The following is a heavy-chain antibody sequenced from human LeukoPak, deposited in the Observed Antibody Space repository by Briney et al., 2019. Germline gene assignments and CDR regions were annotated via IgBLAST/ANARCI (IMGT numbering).Heavy chain of an antibody. J-gene: IGHJ4*02. Sequence: SETLSLTCAVYGDSFSSYYWSWIRQPPGKGLEWIGEVNHSGSTNYNPSLKSRVTISVDTSKNQFSLRLSSVTAADTAVYYCARGQKVGTAMIPYFDYWGQGTPVTVSS. CDR1: GDSFSSYY. V-gene: IGHV4-34*01. CDR2: VNHSGST. CDR3: ARGQKVGTAMIPYFDY. D-gene: IGHD5-18*01.